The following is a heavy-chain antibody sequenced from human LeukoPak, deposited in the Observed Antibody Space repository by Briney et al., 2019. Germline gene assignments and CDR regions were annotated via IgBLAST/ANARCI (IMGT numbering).Heavy chain of an antibody. J-gene: IGHJ5*02. V-gene: IGHV6-1*01. D-gene: IGHD3-22*01. CDR3: ARGGPYYYDSSGYLRYWFDP. CDR2: TYYRSKWYN. CDR1: GDSVSSNSAA. Sequence: SQTLSLTCAISGDSVSSNSAAWNWIRQSPSRGLEWPGRTYYRSKWYNDYAVSVKSRITINPDTSKNQFSLQLNSVTPEDTAVYYCARGGPYYYDSSGYLRYWFDPWGQGTLVTVSS.